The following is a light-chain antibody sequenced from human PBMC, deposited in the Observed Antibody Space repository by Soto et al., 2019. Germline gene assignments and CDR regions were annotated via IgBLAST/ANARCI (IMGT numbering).Light chain of an antibody. Sequence: DIVMTQSPLSLPVTPGEPASISCRSSQSLLHSNAFNYLDWYLQKPGQSPQLLISLGANRVSGGPDRLSGSGSGTDFTLKISRVEAEDVGVYYCLQALQTPLTFGGGTKVQIK. J-gene: IGKJ4*01. CDR3: LQALQTPLT. V-gene: IGKV2-28*01. CDR1: QSLLHSNAFNY. CDR2: LGA.